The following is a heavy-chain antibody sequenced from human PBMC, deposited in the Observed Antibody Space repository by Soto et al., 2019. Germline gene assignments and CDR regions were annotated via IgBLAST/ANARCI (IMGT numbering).Heavy chain of an antibody. D-gene: IGHD2-15*01. V-gene: IGHV3-23*01. Sequence: GGSLRLSCAASGFTFSSYAMSWVRQAPGKGLEWVSAISGSGGSTYYADSVKGRFTISRDNSKNTLYLQMNSLRAEDTAVYYCAKDSSVVAARFYFDDWGQGTLVTVCS. CDR2: ISGSGGST. J-gene: IGHJ4*02. CDR1: GFTFSSYA. CDR3: AKDSSVVAARFYFDD.